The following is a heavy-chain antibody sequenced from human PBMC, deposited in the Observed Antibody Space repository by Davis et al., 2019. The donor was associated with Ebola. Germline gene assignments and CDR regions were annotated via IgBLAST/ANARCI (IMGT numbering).Heavy chain of an antibody. CDR1: GFTFRNFG. J-gene: IGHJ6*04. V-gene: IGHV3-7*03. CDR3: ARSGLSFGVVKYHYGMDA. CDR2: IKQDGSEK. D-gene: IGHD3-3*01. Sequence: PGGSLRLSCAASGFTFRNFGMHWVRQAPGKGLEWVANIKQDGSEKYYVDSVKGRFTISRDNAKNSLYLQMNSLRAEDTAVYYCARSGLSFGVVKYHYGMDAWGKGTTVTVSS.